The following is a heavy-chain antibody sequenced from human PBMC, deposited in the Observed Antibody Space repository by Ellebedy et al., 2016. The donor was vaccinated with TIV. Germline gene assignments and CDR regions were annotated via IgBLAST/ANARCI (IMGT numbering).Heavy chain of an antibody. CDR1: GGSITSNSYY. D-gene: IGHD2-2*02. CDR2: IYYSGST. J-gene: IGHJ4*02. V-gene: IGHV4-39*07. Sequence: MPSETLSLTCTVSGGSITSNSYYWGWIRQPPGKGLEWIGSIYYSGSTYYNPSLKSRVTISLETSKNQFSLELSSVTAAETTVYSCASLCSSTSCYRANLDYWGQGTLVTVSS. CDR3: ASLCSSTSCYRANLDY.